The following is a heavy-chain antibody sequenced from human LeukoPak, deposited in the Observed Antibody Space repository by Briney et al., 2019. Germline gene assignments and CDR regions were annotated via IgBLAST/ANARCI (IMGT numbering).Heavy chain of an antibody. D-gene: IGHD2-15*01. CDR2: ISSSSSYI. V-gene: IGHV3-21*01. Sequence: GGSLRLSCAASGFTFSSYWMDWVRQAPGKGLEWVSSISSSSSYIYYTDSVKGRFTLSRDNAKKSLYLQMNSLRAEDTAVYYCARAPHPYCSGGNCIYFDYWGQGTLVTVSS. CDR1: GFTFSSYW. CDR3: ARAPHPYCSGGNCIYFDY. J-gene: IGHJ4*02.